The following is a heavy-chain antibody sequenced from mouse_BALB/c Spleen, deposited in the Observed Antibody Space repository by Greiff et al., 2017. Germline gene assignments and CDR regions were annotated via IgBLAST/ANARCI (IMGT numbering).Heavy chain of an antibody. CDR2: IWAGGST. J-gene: IGHJ2*01. CDR3: ARDGYGNPLDY. CDR1: GFSLTSYG. V-gene: IGHV2-9*02. Sequence: VKVVESGPGLVAPSQSLSITCTVSGFSLTSYGVHWVRQPPGKGLEWLGVIWAGGSTNYNSALMSRLSISKDNSKSQVFLKMNSLQTDDTAMYYCARDGYGNPLDYWGQGTTLTVSS. D-gene: IGHD2-10*02.